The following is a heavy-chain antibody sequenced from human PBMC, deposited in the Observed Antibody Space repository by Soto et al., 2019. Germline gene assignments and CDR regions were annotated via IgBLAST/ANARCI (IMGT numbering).Heavy chain of an antibody. CDR3: AKISTRVIDYSMDV. D-gene: IGHD6-13*01. Sequence: GGSLRLSCAASGFTFSSYAMSWVRQAPGKGLEWVSAISGSGGSTYYADSVKGRFTISRDNSKNTLYLQMNSLRAEDTAVYYCAKISTRVIDYSMDVWGKGTTVTVSS. J-gene: IGHJ6*03. V-gene: IGHV3-23*01. CDR2: ISGSGGST. CDR1: GFTFSSYA.